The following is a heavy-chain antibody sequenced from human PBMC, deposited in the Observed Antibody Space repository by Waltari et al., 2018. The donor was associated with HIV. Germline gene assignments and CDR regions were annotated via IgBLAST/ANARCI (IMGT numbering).Heavy chain of an antibody. CDR1: GFHFGSYS. CDR2: ISSSGSTI. J-gene: IGHJ4*02. Sequence: EVQLVVSGGGLVQPGGSLSLSCAASGFHFGSYSMNWVRQAPGKGLEWVSYISSSGSTIYYADSVRGRFTISRDNAKNSLYLQLNSLRAEDTAVYYCARDYSGTYADFDYWGQGTLVTVSS. CDR3: ARDYSGTYADFDY. V-gene: IGHV3-48*01. D-gene: IGHD1-26*01.